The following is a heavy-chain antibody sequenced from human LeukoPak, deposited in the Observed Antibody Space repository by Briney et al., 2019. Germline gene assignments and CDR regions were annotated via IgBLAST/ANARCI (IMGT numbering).Heavy chain of an antibody. V-gene: IGHV4-30-2*01. D-gene: IGHD6-25*01. CDR3: AGQRAFVFIDAFDI. Sequence: PSETLSLTCAVSGGSISSGGYSWSWIRQPPGKGLEWIGYIYHSGSTYYNPSLKSRVTISVDRSKNQFSLKLSSVTAADTAVYYCAGQRAFVFIDAFDIWGQGTMVTVSS. CDR2: IYHSGST. CDR1: GGSISSGGYS. J-gene: IGHJ3*02.